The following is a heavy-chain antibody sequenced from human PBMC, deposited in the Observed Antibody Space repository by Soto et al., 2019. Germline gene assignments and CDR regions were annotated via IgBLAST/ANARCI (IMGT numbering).Heavy chain of an antibody. D-gene: IGHD2-2*01. V-gene: IGHV4-59*08. Sequence: SETLSLTCTVSGGSISSYYWSWIRQPPGKGLEWIGYIYYSGSTNYNPSLASRVTISLDPAKNQVSLKLGSVTAADTAVYSCARGHQLLLTWGQGTLVTVSS. CDR1: GGSISSYY. CDR3: ARGHQLLLT. CDR2: IYYSGST. J-gene: IGHJ5*02.